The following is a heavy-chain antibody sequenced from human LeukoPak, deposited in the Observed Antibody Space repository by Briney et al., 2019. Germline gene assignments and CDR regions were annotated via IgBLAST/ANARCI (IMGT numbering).Heavy chain of an antibody. V-gene: IGHV3-7*01. CDR2: IKQDKSEK. CDR3: ARDPKDSSGYPEYFQH. J-gene: IGHJ1*01. CDR1: GFTFSRYW. D-gene: IGHD3-22*01. Sequence: GGSLRLSCAASGFTFSRYWMSWVRQAPGNGLEWVANIKQDKSEKYYVDSVKGRFTISRDNAKNSLYLQMNSLRAEDTAVYYCARDPKDSSGYPEYFQHWGQGTLVTVSS.